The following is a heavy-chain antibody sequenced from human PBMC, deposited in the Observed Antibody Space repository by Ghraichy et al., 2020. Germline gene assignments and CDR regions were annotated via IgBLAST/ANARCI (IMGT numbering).Heavy chain of an antibody. CDR2: VSAYNGNT. CDR3: ARDYYGGGNCYDYFDY. Sequence: ASVKVSCKASGYTFTSYGISWVRQAPGQGLEWMGWVSAYNGNTNYAQNLQGRVTMTTDTSTTTAYMELKSLRSDDTAVYYCARDYYGGGNCYDYFDYWGQGTLVTVSS. CDR1: GYTFTSYG. V-gene: IGHV1-18*01. D-gene: IGHD2-21*02. J-gene: IGHJ4*02.